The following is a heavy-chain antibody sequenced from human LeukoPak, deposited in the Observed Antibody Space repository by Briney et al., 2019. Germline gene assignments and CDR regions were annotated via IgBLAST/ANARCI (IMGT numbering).Heavy chain of an antibody. CDR3: TRGLVVVAQYFQH. V-gene: IGHV3-48*01. J-gene: IGHJ1*01. CDR2: IDTTSTTM. Sequence: GGSLRLSCAASGFTFDTYTMNWVRQAPGTGLEWVSYIDTTSTTMYYADSVKGRFTISRDNAKNSLYLQMNSLKVEDTSVYYCTRGLVVVAQYFQHWGQGTLVTVSS. CDR1: GFTFDTYT. D-gene: IGHD2-15*01.